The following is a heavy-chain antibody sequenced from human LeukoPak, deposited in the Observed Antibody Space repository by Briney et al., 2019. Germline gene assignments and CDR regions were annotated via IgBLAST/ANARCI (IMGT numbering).Heavy chain of an antibody. CDR1: GFTFSSYA. CDR3: AKRSAYCGGDCYSDY. D-gene: IGHD2-21*02. V-gene: IGHV3-23*01. CDR2: ISGSGGST. Sequence: QPGVSLRLSCAASGFTFSSYAMSWVRQAPGKGLEWVSAISGSGGSTYYADSVKGRFTISRDNSKNTLYLQVNSLRAEDTAVYYCAKRSAYCGGDCYSDYWGQGTLVTVSS. J-gene: IGHJ4*02.